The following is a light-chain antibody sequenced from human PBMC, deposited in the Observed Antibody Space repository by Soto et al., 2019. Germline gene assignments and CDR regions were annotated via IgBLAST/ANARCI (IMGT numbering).Light chain of an antibody. CDR3: LQAYSSPWT. Sequence: DIVMTQSPATLSVAPGERVTFSCRASQGVSRKLAWYQHKPGQAPRLLISGASTGATGIPARFSGSGSGTEFTLTISSLQSEDLGTYFCLQAYSSPWTFGHGTKVDIK. CDR2: GAS. J-gene: IGKJ1*01. CDR1: QGVSRK. V-gene: IGKV3-15*01.